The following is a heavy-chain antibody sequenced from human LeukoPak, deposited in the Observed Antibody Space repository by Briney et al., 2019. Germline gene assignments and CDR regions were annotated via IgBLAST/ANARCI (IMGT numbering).Heavy chain of an antibody. CDR1: GFTFDDYA. V-gene: IGHV3-9*01. CDR3: AKDLSPTSGYWAFDI. D-gene: IGHD3-22*01. CDR2: ISWNSGSI. Sequence: GGSLRLSCAASGFTFDDYAMHWVRQAPGKGPERVSGISWNSGSIGYADSVKGRFAISRDNAKNSLYLQMNSLRAEDTALYYCAKDLSPTSGYWAFDIWGQGTMVTVSS. J-gene: IGHJ3*02.